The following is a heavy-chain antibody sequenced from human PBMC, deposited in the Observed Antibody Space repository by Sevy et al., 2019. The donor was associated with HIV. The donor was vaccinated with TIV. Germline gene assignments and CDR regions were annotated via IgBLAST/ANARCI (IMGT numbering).Heavy chain of an antibody. CDR1: GFTFSGYF. J-gene: IGHJ4*02. Sequence: GGSLRLSCAASGFTFSGYFMHWVRRAPGKGLEWVAVPSYDGSKKDYADYVKGRFTISRDNSRNTLYLQIDSLRADDTAVYYCARDTFDYWGQGTLVTVSS. V-gene: IGHV3-30-3*01. CDR2: PSYDGSKK. CDR3: ARDTFDY.